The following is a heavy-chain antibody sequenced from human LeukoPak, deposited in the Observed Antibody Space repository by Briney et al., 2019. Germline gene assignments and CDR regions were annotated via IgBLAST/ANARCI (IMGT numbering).Heavy chain of an antibody. CDR1: GFSLTPNGAG. V-gene: IGHV2-5*01. CDR2: IYWNDHK. CDR3: AHRDKSFGVIKNENWFDP. D-gene: IGHD3-3*01. Sequence: SGPTLVNPTQTLTLTCSFSGFSLTPNGAGVAWLRQPPGKALEWLAVIYWNDHKRYTPSLENRLTITKDTSKNQVVLTMTNMDPADTATYFCAHRDKSFGVIKNENWFDPWGPGTPVTVSS. J-gene: IGHJ5*02.